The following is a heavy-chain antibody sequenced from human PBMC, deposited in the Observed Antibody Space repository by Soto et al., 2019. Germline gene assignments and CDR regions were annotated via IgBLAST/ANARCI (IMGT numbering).Heavy chain of an antibody. J-gene: IGHJ4*02. CDR2: ISAGGDTT. CDR3: ARRV. CDR1: GFTFSNYP. Sequence: EVQVSESGGGLVQPGGSLRLSCATSGFTFSNYPMNWVRQAPGKGLEWVSGISAGGDTTYYADSVKGRFTIFRDNSKNSVSLQMNSLRVEDMAVYYCARRVWGQGTLVTVSS. V-gene: IGHV3-23*01.